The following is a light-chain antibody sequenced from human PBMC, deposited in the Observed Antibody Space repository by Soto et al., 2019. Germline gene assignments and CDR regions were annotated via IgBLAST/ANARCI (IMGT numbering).Light chain of an antibody. V-gene: IGLV1-47*01. CDR3: AAWDDSLKIWV. Sequence: QSVVTQTPSASGTPGQRVTISCSGSGSNIGRNYVYWYQQLPGTAPKLIMYKDYQRPSGVPDRFSGSKSGTSASLAISGLRSEDEADYYCAAWDDSLKIWVFGGGTQLTVL. J-gene: IGLJ3*02. CDR2: KDY. CDR1: GSNIGRNY.